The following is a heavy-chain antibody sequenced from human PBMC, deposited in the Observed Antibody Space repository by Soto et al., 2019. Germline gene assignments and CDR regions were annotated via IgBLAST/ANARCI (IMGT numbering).Heavy chain of an antibody. CDR2: ISWNSGSI. D-gene: IGHD1-1*01. CDR1: GFTFDDYA. CDR3: EKARADSEYDRPYFKH. J-gene: IGHJ1*01. Sequence: EVQLVESGGGLVQPGRSLRLSCAASGFTFDDYAMHWVRQAPGKGLEWVSGISWNSGSIGYADSVKGRFTISRDNAKNSQYLHMNSLRAEDTALYYCEKARADSEYDRPYFKHWGQGTLVTV. V-gene: IGHV3-9*01.